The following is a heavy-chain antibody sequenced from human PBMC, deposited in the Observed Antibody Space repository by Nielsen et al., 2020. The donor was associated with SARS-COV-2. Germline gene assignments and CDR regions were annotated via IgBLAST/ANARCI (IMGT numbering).Heavy chain of an antibody. D-gene: IGHD5-18*01. V-gene: IGHV3-30-3*01. CDR2: ISYDGSNK. CDR1: GFTFSSYA. J-gene: IGHJ6*02. Sequence: GESLKISCAASGFTFSSYAMHWVRQAPGKGLEWVAVISYDGSNKYYADSVKGRFTISRDNSKNTLYLQMNSLRAEDTAVYYCARDLTDVDTAMAPLYYYGMDVWGQGTTVTVSS. CDR3: ARDLTDVDTAMAPLYYYGMDV.